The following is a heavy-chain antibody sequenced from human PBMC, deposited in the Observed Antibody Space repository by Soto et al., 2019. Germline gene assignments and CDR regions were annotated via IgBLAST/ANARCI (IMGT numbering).Heavy chain of an antibody. J-gene: IGHJ5*02. CDR3: ARQDCSGGSCYSGWFDP. Sequence: GESLKISCKGSGYSFTSYWIGWVRQMPGKGLEWMGIIYPGDSDTRYSPSFQGQVTISADKSISTAYLQWSSLKASDTAMYYCARQDCSGGSCYSGWFDPWGQGTLVTVYS. V-gene: IGHV5-51*01. CDR2: IYPGDSDT. D-gene: IGHD2-15*01. CDR1: GYSFTSYW.